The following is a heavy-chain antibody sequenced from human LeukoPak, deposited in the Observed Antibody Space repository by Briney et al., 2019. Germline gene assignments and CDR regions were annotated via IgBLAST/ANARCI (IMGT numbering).Heavy chain of an antibody. V-gene: IGHV4-59*01. CDR3: ARGFYYDFWSGFKWHPAYYFDY. CDR2: IYYSGSI. CDR1: GGSISYY. Sequence: SETLSLTCSVSGGSISYYWGWIRQPPGKGLEWIGYIYYSGSINYNPSLKSRVTISIDTSKNQFSLRLSSVTAANTAVYYCARGFYYDFWSGFKWHPAYYFDYWGQGTLVTVSS. D-gene: IGHD3-3*01. J-gene: IGHJ4*02.